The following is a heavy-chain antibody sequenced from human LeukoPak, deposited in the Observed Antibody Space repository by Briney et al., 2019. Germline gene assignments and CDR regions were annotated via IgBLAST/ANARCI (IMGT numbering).Heavy chain of an antibody. D-gene: IGHD3-22*01. V-gene: IGHV4-59*01. CDR2: IYYSGST. J-gene: IGHJ4*02. CDR3: ARHRGSGYPYFDY. Sequence: SETLSLTCTVPGFSINNYYWSWIRQPPGKGLEWVGYIYYSGSTNYNPSLKSRVTISVDTSKNHFSLKLSSLTAADTAVYYCARHRGSGYPYFDYWGQGTLVTVSS. CDR1: GFSINNYY.